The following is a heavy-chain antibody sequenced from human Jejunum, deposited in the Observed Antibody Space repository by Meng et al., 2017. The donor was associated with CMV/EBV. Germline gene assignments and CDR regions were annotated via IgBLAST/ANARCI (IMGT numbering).Heavy chain of an antibody. J-gene: IGHJ4*02. CDR2: ISGEGGST. Sequence: SCEASGFTFRSYWMHWVRQVPGKGPVWVARISGEGGSTAYADFAKGRFTISRDNAKNTLSLEMNSLRAEDTAIYYCTKISHSSGLDWGQGILVTVSS. CDR3: TKISHSSGLD. CDR1: GFTFRSYW. V-gene: IGHV3-74*01. D-gene: IGHD3-22*01.